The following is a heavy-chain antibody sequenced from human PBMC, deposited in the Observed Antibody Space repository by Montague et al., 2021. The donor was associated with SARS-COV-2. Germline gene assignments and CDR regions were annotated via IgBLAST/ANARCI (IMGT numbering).Heavy chain of an antibody. D-gene: IGHD2-2*01. CDR1: GGSISSSSYY. CDR2: IYYSGST. Sequence: SETLSLTCTVSGGSISSSSYYWGWIRQPPGQGLEWIGSIYYSGSTYYTPSLKSRVTISVDTSKNQFSLKLSSVTAADTAVYYCARQRVFCSSTSCYGNWFDPWGQGTLVTVSS. V-gene: IGHV4-39*01. J-gene: IGHJ5*02. CDR3: ARQRVFCSSTSCYGNWFDP.